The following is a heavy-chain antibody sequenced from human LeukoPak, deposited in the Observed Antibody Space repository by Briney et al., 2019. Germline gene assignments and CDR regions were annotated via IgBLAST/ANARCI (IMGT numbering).Heavy chain of an antibody. J-gene: IGHJ4*02. D-gene: IGHD4-17*01. CDR3: ARARQTETDYGDYRWGFDY. V-gene: IGHV4-34*01. CDR2: INHSGST. Sequence: SETPSLTCAVYGGSFSGYYWSWIRQPPGKGLEWIGEINHSGSTNYNPSLKSRVTISVDTSKNQFSLKLSSVTAADTAVYYCARARQTETDYGDYRWGFDYWGQGTLVTVSS. CDR1: GGSFSGYY.